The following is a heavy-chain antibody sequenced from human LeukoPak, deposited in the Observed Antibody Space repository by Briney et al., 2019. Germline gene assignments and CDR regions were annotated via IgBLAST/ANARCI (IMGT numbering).Heavy chain of an antibody. CDR2: INSDGSST. Sequence: GGSLRLSCAASGFTFSSYWMHWVRQAPGKGLVWVSRINSDGSSTSYADSVKGRFTISRDNAKNTLYLQMNNLRAEDTAIYYCAKRFACYFDYWGQGTLVTVSS. J-gene: IGHJ4*02. V-gene: IGHV3-74*01. CDR3: AKRFACYFDY. D-gene: IGHD3-3*01. CDR1: GFTFSSYW.